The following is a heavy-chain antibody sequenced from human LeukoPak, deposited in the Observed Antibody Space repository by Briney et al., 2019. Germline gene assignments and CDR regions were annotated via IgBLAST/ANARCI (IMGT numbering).Heavy chain of an antibody. CDR2: IRYDGSNK. V-gene: IGHV3-30*02. Sequence: GGSLRLSCAASGFTFSSYGMHWVRQAPGKGLEWVAFIRYDGSNKYYADSVKGRFTISRDNSKNTLYLQMNSLRAEDTAVYYCAKDLPQVKSGYDLEELDYWGQGTLVTVSS. CDR1: GFTFSSYG. J-gene: IGHJ4*02. CDR3: AKDLPQVKSGYDLEELDY. D-gene: IGHD5-12*01.